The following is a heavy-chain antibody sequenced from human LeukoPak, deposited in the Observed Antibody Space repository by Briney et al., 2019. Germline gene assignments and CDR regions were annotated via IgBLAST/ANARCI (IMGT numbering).Heavy chain of an antibody. D-gene: IGHD3-22*01. CDR1: GFTFSSYA. CDR2: ISGSGGST. V-gene: IGHV3-23*01. Sequence: GGSLRLSCAASGFTFSSYAMSWVRQAPGKGLEWVSAISGSGGSTEYADSVKGRFTISRDNSKNTLYLQMNSLRAEDTAVYYCAKDRDSSGYYGRFDYWGQGTLVTVSS. J-gene: IGHJ4*02. CDR3: AKDRDSSGYYGRFDY.